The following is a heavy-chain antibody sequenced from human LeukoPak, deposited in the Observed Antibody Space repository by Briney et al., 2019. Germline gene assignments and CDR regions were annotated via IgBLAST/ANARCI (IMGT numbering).Heavy chain of an antibody. D-gene: IGHD6-6*01. CDR1: GFTFSSYS. CDR2: ISSGGINT. Sequence: GGSLRLACAASGFTFSSYSMNWVRQAPGKGPEWVSFISSGGINTDYADSAQGRFTISRDNAENSLFLQMNSLTADDTAVYYCARAGGSSTFNWFDRWGQGTLVAVSS. J-gene: IGHJ5*02. CDR3: ARAGGSSTFNWFDR. V-gene: IGHV3-21*01.